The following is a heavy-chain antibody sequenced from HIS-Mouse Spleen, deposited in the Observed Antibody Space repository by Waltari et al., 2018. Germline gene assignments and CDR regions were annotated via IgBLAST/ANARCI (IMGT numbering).Heavy chain of an antibody. CDR1: GGSISSYY. J-gene: IGHJ3*02. D-gene: IGHD3-3*01. CDR2: IYTRGST. V-gene: IGHV4-4*07. CDR3: ARDFHDFWSGYYGGDKKHDAFDI. Sequence: QVQLQESGPGLVKPSETLSLTCTVSGGSISSYYWSWIRQPAGKGLEWIGRIYTRGSTNYNPSRKSRVTMSVDTSKNQFSLKLSSVTAADTAVYYCARDFHDFWSGYYGGDKKHDAFDIWGQGTMVTVSS.